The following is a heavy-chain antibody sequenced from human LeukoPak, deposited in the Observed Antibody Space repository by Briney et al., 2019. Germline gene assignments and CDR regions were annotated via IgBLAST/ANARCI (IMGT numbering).Heavy chain of an antibody. V-gene: IGHV1-46*01. D-gene: IGHD5-12*01. CDR3: ARDESVGYSGYGWRYSSGCGY. CDR1: GSTFTSYY. J-gene: IGHJ4*02. CDR2: INPSGGST. Sequence: GASVKVSCKASGSTFTSYYMHWVRQAPGQGLEWMGIINPSGGSTSYAQRYQGRVTMTRDTSTSTVYMELSSLRSEDTAVYHCARDESVGYSGYGWRYSSGCGYWGQGTLVTVSS.